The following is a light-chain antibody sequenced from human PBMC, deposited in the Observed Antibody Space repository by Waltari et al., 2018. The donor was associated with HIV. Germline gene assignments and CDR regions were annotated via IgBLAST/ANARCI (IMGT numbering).Light chain of an antibody. Sequence: QSVLTQPPSASGTPGQTVPISCSGNTSNIGTNIVNWYQQFPGAAPKLLIYSNSQRPSGVPARFSGSKSGTTASLAISGLQAEDEADYFCAAWDDTLNGLFGGGTKLTVL. CDR2: SNS. CDR3: AAWDDTLNGL. J-gene: IGLJ2*01. V-gene: IGLV1-44*01. CDR1: TSNIGTNI.